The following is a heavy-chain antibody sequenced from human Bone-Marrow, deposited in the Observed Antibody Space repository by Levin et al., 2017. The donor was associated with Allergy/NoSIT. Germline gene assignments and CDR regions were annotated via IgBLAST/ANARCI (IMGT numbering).Heavy chain of an antibody. CDR2: ISHDGSNK. Sequence: GESLKISCAASGFIFSSYGMHWVRQAPGKGLEWVAGISHDGSNKYYADSVKGRFTISRDSSKNTLYLQMNTLRAEDAAVYYCAKVHEPQWLRLAFDYWGQGTLVTVSS. J-gene: IGHJ4*02. CDR3: AKVHEPQWLRLAFDY. D-gene: IGHD3-22*01. CDR1: GFIFSSYG. V-gene: IGHV3-30*18.